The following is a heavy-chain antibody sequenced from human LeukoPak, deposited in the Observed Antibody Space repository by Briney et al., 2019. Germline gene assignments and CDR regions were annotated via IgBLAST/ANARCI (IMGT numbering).Heavy chain of an antibody. Sequence: SETLSLTCTVSGGSISSYYWSWIRQPPGKGLEWIGYIYYSGSTNYNSSLKSRVTISVDTSKNQFSLKLSSVTAADTAVYYCARAQYYYDSSGYFFDYWGQGTLVTVSS. CDR2: IYYSGST. J-gene: IGHJ4*02. D-gene: IGHD3-22*01. CDR3: ARAQYYYDSSGYFFDY. V-gene: IGHV4-59*01. CDR1: GGSISSYY.